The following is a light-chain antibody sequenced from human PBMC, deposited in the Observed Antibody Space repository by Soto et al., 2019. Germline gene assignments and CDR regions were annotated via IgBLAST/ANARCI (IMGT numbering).Light chain of an antibody. J-gene: IGKJ4*01. Sequence: DIQLTQSPSSLSASVGDRVTITCRASQGVSYKMAWFQQKPGKAPKSLITAASTLVSEIPSRFSGSGSGTDFTLTISGLLPDDFATYYCQQHYNYPLTFGGGTKVEIK. CDR2: AAS. CDR1: QGVSYK. V-gene: IGKV1-16*01. CDR3: QQHYNYPLT.